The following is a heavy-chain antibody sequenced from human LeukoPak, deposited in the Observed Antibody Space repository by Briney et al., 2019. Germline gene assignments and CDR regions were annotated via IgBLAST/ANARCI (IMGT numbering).Heavy chain of an antibody. CDR2: ISSSGSTI. CDR3: ARDEMGPTPLFDY. V-gene: IGHV3-48*03. D-gene: IGHD2-8*01. CDR1: GFTFSSYE. Sequence: GGSLRLSCAASGFTFSSYEMNWVRQAPGKGLEWVSYISSSGSTIYYADSVRGRFTISRDNAKNSLYLQMNSLRAEDTAVYYCARDEMGPTPLFDYWGQGTLVTVSS. J-gene: IGHJ4*02.